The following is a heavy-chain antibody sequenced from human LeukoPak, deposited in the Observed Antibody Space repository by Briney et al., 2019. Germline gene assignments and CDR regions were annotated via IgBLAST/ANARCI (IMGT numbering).Heavy chain of an antibody. J-gene: IGHJ5*02. CDR2: INANNGDT. D-gene: IGHD2-2*02. Sequence: ASVRVSFKASVYTVTDYYVHWVRQAPGQGREWMGWINANNGDTNYAQKFPGTVTMTRDTSISTAYMELTRLLSDETAVYYCASVSPIYPLFFWFDPWGQGTLVTVSS. CDR3: ASVSPIYPLFFWFDP. CDR1: VYTVTDYY. V-gene: IGHV1-2*02.